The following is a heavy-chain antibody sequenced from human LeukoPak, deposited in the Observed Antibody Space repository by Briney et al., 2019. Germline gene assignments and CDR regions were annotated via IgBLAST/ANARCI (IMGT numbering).Heavy chain of an antibody. Sequence: GGSLRLSCAASGFTFSSSAMSWVRQAPGKGLEWVSVIYSGGSTYYADSVKGRFTISRDNSKNTLYLQMNSLRAEDTAVYYCARELLGALDYWGQGTLVTVSS. CDR2: IYSGGST. CDR3: ARELLGALDY. CDR1: GFTFSSSA. J-gene: IGHJ4*02. V-gene: IGHV3-53*01.